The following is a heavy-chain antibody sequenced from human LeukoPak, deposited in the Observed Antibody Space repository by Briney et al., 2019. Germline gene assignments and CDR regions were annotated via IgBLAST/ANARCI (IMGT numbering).Heavy chain of an antibody. J-gene: IGHJ5*02. V-gene: IGHV1-69-2*01. CDR2: VDPEDGET. Sequence: ASVKVSCKVSGYTFIDYYMHWVPQAPGKGLEWMGLVDPEDGETIYAEKFQGRLTITADTSTVTAYMELSSLRSEDTAIYYCARATDKGQQLGRGWFDPWGQGTLVTVSS. CDR3: ARATDKGQQLGRGWFDP. CDR1: GYTFIDYY. D-gene: IGHD6-13*01.